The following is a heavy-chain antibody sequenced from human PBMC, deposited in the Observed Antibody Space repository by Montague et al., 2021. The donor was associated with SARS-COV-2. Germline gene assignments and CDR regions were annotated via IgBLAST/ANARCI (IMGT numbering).Heavy chain of an antibody. CDR2: IYYSGST. Sequence: SETLSLTCAVSGGSISSREWWSWVRQPPGKGLEWIGYIYYSGSTNYNPSLKSRVTISLDTSKNQFSLKLTSVTAADTAVYYRARVSLAAAATRSDYWGQGTLVTVSS. D-gene: IGHD6-13*01. V-gene: IGHV4-61*08. J-gene: IGHJ4*02. CDR3: ARVSLAAAATRSDY. CDR1: GGSISSREW.